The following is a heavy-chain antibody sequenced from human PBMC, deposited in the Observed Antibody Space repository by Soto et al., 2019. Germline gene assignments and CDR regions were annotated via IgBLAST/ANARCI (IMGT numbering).Heavy chain of an antibody. CDR1: GDSLSSRDYY. J-gene: IGHJ4*02. CDR3: ARRTVNIRTFYSGLKTHCFDY. Sequence: SETLSLTSAVSGDSLSSRDYYWGWIRQPPGKGLEWIGSIYYSGSTYYNPSLQSRVAISVDTSKNQFSLKLKSVTAADTAIYYCARRTVNIRTFYSGLKTHCFDYWGQGAPVTVSS. V-gene: IGHV4-39*01. CDR2: IYYSGST. D-gene: IGHD6-19*01.